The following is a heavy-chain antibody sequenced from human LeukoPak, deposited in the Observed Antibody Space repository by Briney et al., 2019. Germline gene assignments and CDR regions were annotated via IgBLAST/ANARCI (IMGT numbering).Heavy chain of an antibody. V-gene: IGHV1-69*13. J-gene: IGHJ6*02. CDR2: IIPIFGTA. Sequence: GASVKVSCKASGGTFSSCAISWVRQAPGQGLEWMGGIIPIFGTANYAQKFQGRVTITADESTSTAYMELSSLRSEDTAVYYCARVKVNQLLHYYYYGMDVWGQGTTVTVSS. CDR3: ARVKVNQLLHYYYYGMDV. CDR1: GGTFSSCA. D-gene: IGHD2-2*01.